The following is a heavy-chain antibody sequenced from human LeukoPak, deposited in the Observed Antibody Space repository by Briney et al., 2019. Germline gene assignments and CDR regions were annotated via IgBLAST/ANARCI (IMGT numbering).Heavy chain of an antibody. D-gene: IGHD3/OR15-3a*01. J-gene: IGHJ4*02. CDR2: ISYDGSNK. CDR3: ARDPADWDYFDY. CDR1: GFTFSSYA. Sequence: GRSLRLSCAASGFTFSSYAMHWVRQAPGKGLEWVAVISYDGSNKYYADSVKGRLTISRDNSKNTLYLQMNSLRAEDTAVYYCARDPADWDYFDYWGQGTLVTVSS. V-gene: IGHV3-30-3*01.